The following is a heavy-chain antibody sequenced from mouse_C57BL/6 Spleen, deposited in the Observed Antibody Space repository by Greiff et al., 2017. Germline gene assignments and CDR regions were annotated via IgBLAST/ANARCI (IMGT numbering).Heavy chain of an antibody. CDR3: ALITTVVASHWYFDV. J-gene: IGHJ1*03. CDR1: GYSITSGYY. Sequence: EVKLMESGPGLVKPSQSLSLTCSVTGYSITSGYYWNWIRQFPGNKLEWMGYISYDGSNNYNPSLKNRISITRDTSKNQFFLKLNSVTTEDTATYYCALITTVVASHWYFDVWGTGTTVTVSS. D-gene: IGHD1-1*01. V-gene: IGHV3-6*01. CDR2: ISYDGSN.